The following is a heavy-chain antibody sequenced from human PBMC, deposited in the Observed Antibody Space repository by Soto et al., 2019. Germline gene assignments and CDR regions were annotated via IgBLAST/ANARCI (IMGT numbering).Heavy chain of an antibody. D-gene: IGHD6-19*01. CDR2: IIPLFDAT. V-gene: IGHV1-69*06. CDR1: GGTFTTYD. Sequence: QVQLVQSGAEVRKPGSSVKVSCKASGGTFTTYDISWVRQAPGQGLEWMGGIIPLFDATKYAQKFQGRVTMTADKSTGTAYMELSRLRSEDTAMYYCARDRSSSWYNGTFYLDSWGQGTLVTVSS. J-gene: IGHJ4*02. CDR3: ARDRSSSWYNGTFYLDS.